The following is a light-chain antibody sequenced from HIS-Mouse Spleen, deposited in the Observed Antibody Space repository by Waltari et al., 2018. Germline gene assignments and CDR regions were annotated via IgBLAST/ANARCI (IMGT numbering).Light chain of an antibody. J-gene: IGLJ2*01. Sequence: QPVLTQPPSASASLGASVTPTCTLSRGHSTYKVDWVQQSPSKGPRFVLRVGTGGIVGSKGDGIPDRFSVLGSGLNRYLTIKNIQEEDESDYHCGADHGSGSNFVFVVFGGGTKLTVL. CDR1: RGHSTYK. V-gene: IGLV9-49*01. CDR2: VGTGGIVG. CDR3: GADHGSGSNFVFVV.